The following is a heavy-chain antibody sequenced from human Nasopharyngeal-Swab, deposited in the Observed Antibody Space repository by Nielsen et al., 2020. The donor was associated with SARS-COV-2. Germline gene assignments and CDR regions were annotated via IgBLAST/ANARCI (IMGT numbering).Heavy chain of an antibody. CDR2: IYTSGST. CDR1: GGSISSGSYY. CDR3: AREDDSSGYYKPFDY. D-gene: IGHD3-22*01. Sequence: SETLSLTCTVSGGSISSGSYYWSWNRQPAGKGLEWIGRIYTSGSTNYNPSLKSRVTISVDTSKNQFSLKLSSVTAADTAVYYCAREDDSSGYYKPFDYWGQGTLVTVSS. J-gene: IGHJ4*02. V-gene: IGHV4-61*02.